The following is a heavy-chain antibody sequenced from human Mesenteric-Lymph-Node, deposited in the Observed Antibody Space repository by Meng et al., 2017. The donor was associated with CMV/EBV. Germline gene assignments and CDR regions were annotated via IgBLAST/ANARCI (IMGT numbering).Heavy chain of an antibody. D-gene: IGHD1-14*01. Sequence: GESLKISCVASGFTLTTYSMNWVRQAPGKGLEWVSYISGPSTTIYYADSVKGRFTISRDNSKNTLYLQMNSLRAEDTAVYYCAKNQGGVLPEVDVWGQGTTVTVSS. CDR2: ISGPSTTI. V-gene: IGHV3-48*01. CDR1: GFTLTTYS. CDR3: AKNQGGVLPEVDV. J-gene: IGHJ6*02.